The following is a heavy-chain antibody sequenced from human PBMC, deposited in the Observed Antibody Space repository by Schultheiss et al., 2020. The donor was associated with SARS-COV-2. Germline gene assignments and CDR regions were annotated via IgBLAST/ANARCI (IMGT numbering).Heavy chain of an antibody. CDR3: ARGTRYYYDSSGYYYTKPFDY. V-gene: IGHV1-2*04. D-gene: IGHD3-22*01. Sequence: ASVKVSCKASGYTFTSYYMHWVRQAPGQGLEWMGWINPNSGGTNYAQKFQGWVTMTRDTSTSTVYMELSSLRSEDTAVYYCARGTRYYYDSSGYYYTKPFDYWGQGTLVTVSS. CDR1: GYTFTSYY. CDR2: INPNSGGT. J-gene: IGHJ4*02.